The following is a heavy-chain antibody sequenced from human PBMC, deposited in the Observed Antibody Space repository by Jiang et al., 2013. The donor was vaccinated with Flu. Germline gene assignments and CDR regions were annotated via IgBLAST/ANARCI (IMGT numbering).Heavy chain of an antibody. Sequence: GPGLVKPSETLSLTCTVSGGSVSDSNYCWGWIRQPPGRGLEWIGYICYSGRTYYNPSLKSRVTISLDTSKNQFSLNLRSVTAADTAVNYCARHTEYNNDYPRFFDSWGQGTLVTVSS. CDR1: GGSVSDSNYC. J-gene: IGHJ4*02. CDR3: ARHTEYNNDYPRFFDS. D-gene: IGHD5-12*01. V-gene: IGHV4-39*01. CDR2: ICYSGRT.